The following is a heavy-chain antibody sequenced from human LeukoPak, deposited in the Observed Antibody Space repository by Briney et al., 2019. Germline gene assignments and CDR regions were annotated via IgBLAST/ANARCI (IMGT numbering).Heavy chain of an antibody. Sequence: ASVKVSCTASGYTFTSYGISWVRQAPGQGLEWMGGISAYNGNTNYAQKLQGRVTMTTDTSTSTAYMQLRSLRSDDTAVYYCGRDQIMDQVLYGEYFFGMDVWGQGTTVTVSS. J-gene: IGHJ6*01. D-gene: IGHD2-2*02. V-gene: IGHV1-18*01. CDR2: ISAYNGNT. CDR1: GYTFTSYG. CDR3: GRDQIMDQVLYGEYFFGMDV.